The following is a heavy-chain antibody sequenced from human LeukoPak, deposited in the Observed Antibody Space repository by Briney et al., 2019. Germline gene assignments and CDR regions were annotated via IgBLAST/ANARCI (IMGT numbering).Heavy chain of an antibody. CDR2: ISYDGSNK. J-gene: IGHJ4*02. CDR3: AKPSACSSLSCYNYFDY. D-gene: IGHD2-15*01. CDR1: GFTFSSYG. Sequence: GGSLRLSCAASGFTFSSYGMHWVRQAPGKGLEWVAVISYDGSNKYYADSVKGRFTISRDNSKNTLYLQMNSLRAEDTAVYYCAKPSACSSLSCYNYFDYWGQGTLVTVSS. V-gene: IGHV3-30*18.